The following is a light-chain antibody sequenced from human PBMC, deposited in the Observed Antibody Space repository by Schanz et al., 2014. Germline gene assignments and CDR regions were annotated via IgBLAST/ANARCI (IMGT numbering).Light chain of an antibody. CDR2: GAS. Sequence: DIQMTQSPSSLSASVGDRVTISCRASQSITSFLNWYQHKPGRAPKLLIFGASGLQSGVPSRFSGSGSGTDFTLTISSLQAEDFATYYCLQHNSYPLTFGGGTRVEIK. CDR1: QSITSF. J-gene: IGKJ4*01. V-gene: IGKV1-39*01. CDR3: LQHNSYPLT.